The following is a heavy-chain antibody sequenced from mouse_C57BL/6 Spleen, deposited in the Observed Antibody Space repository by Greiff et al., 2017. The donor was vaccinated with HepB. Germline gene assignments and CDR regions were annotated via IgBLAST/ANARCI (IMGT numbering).Heavy chain of an antibody. J-gene: IGHJ4*01. V-gene: IGHV1-4*01. CDR3: ARGNYSNLYYAMDY. Sequence: VQLQQSGAELARPGASVKMSCKASGYTFTSYTMHWVKQRPGQGLEWIGYINPSSGYTKYNQKFKDKATLTADKSSSTAYMQLSSLTSEDSAVYYCARGNYSNLYYAMDYWGQGTSVTVSS. D-gene: IGHD2-5*01. CDR2: INPSSGYT. CDR1: GYTFTSYT.